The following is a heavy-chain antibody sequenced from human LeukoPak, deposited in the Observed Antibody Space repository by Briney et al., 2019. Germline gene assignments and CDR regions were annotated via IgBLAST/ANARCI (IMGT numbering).Heavy chain of an antibody. J-gene: IGHJ4*02. V-gene: IGHV1-2*02. CDR2: VNPTSGGT. CDR1: GYTFTASY. D-gene: IGHD5-24*01. Sequence: GSVKVSCKAPGYTFTASYTHGGPQCPGQGREWMGWVNPTSGGTKHAKKFQGSVTMPRDTSISTAYMELSRLRSDDTAVYYCARVVVRDANNYKDYWGQGTLVTVSS. CDR3: ARVVVRDANNYKDY.